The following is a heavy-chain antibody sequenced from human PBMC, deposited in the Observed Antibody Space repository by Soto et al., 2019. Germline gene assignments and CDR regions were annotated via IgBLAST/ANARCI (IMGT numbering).Heavy chain of an antibody. D-gene: IGHD3-10*01. CDR3: ARGSTDSYPGSRIFDF. CDR1: GSTFGSRA. CDR2: ITDTGGDT. V-gene: IGHV3-23*01. Sequence: GWLGRSGVASGSTFGSRAMSWVRQAPGEGLEWVSTITDTGGDTKYADSVRGRFTMSRDNSKKTLYLQMNSLRVEDSALYYCARGSTDSYPGSRIFDFWGRGTLVTVSS. J-gene: IGHJ4*02.